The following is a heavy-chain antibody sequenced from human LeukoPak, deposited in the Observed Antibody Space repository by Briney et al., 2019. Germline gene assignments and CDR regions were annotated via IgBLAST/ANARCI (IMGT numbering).Heavy chain of an antibody. CDR1: GLRFSDYY. V-gene: IGHV3-11*04. D-gene: IGHD2-15*01. Sequence: KPGGSLRPSCAASGLRFSDYYVSWIRQAPGKGLQWVSYISSGGDIMHYADSVKGRFTSSRDNAKNSGYLEMNSLRAEDTAVYFCARDIAHCSGGICYNIRFDSWGQGILVTVSS. J-gene: IGHJ5*01. CDR2: ISSGGDIM. CDR3: ARDIAHCSGGICYNIRFDS.